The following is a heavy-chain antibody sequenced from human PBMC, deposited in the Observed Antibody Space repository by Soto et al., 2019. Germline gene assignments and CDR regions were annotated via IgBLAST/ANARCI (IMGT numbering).Heavy chain of an antibody. CDR3: ARPNTGFDY. V-gene: IGHV3-74*01. CDR2: VSTDGSTT. Sequence: GGSLSLSCAASGFTFSNYWMHWVRQAPGKGLVWVSRVSTDGSTTSYADSVKGRFTISRDNAKNTLYLQMNSLRAEDTAVYYCARPNTGFDYWGQGTLVTVAS. D-gene: IGHD2-8*01. J-gene: IGHJ4*02. CDR1: GFTFSNYW.